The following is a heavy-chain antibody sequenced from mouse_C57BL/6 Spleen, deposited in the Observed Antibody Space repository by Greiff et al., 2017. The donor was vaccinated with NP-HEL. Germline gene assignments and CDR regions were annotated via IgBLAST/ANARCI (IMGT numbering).Heavy chain of an antibody. J-gene: IGHJ2*01. CDR3: ARGYGNIDY. D-gene: IGHD2-1*01. CDR1: GYSFTSYY. CDR2: IYPGSGNT. V-gene: IGHV1-66*01. Sequence: VKLMESGPELVKPGASVKISCKASGYSFTSYYIHWVKQRPGQGLEWIGWIYPGSGNTKYNEKFKGKATLTADTSSSTAYMQLSSLTSEDSAVYYCARGYGNIDYWGQGTTLTVSS.